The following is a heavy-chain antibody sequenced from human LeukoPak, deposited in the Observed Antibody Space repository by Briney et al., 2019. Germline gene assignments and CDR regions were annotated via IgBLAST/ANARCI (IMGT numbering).Heavy chain of an antibody. Sequence: PGGSLRLSCAASGFTFSGSAMLWVRQASGKGLEGFGRIRSKANSYATAYAASVTGRFAISSDDSKNTADLQMNSRKTEDTAVYYCTRLFGVDYWGQGTLVTVSS. CDR3: TRLFGVDY. CDR1: GFTFSGSA. J-gene: IGHJ4*02. CDR2: IRSKANSYAT. V-gene: IGHV3-73*01. D-gene: IGHD3-10*02.